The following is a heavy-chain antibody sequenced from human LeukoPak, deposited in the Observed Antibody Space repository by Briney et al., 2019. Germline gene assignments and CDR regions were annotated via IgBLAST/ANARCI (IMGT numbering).Heavy chain of an antibody. J-gene: IGHJ4*02. V-gene: IGHV1-69*04. CDR3: ARDPLYGDSLYFDS. CDR2: IIPILGIA. D-gene: IGHD4-17*01. Sequence: SVKVSCKASGGTFSSYAISWVRQAPGQGLEWMGRIIPILGIANYAQKFQGRVTITADKSTSTAYMELSSLRSENTAVYYCARDPLYGDSLYFDSWGQGTLVTVSS. CDR1: GGTFSSYA.